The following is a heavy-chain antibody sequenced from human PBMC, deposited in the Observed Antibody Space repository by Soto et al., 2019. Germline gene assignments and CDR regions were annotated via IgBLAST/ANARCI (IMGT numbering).Heavy chain of an antibody. J-gene: IGHJ4*02. CDR2: ISGDSVYT. D-gene: IGHD3-9*01. Sequence: GGSLRLSCAASGFTFSNYAMSWVRQAPGKGLEWVSAISGDSVYTYYADSVKGRFTTSRDNSKTTLYLQLSSLRSEDTAVYYCAKTGKVLRYFDLDYWGQGTLVTVSS. CDR1: GFTFSNYA. V-gene: IGHV3-23*01. CDR3: AKTGKVLRYFDLDY.